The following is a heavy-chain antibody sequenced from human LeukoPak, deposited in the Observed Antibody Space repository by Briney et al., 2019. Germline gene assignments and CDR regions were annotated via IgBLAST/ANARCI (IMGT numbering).Heavy chain of an antibody. Sequence: GGSLRLSRAASGFTFDDYGMSWVRQAPGKGLEWVSGINWNGGSTGYADSVKGRFTISRDNAKNSLYLQMNSLRAEDTALYYCARDERYYDSSGYYSPFDYWGQGTLVTVSS. CDR1: GFTFDDYG. D-gene: IGHD3-22*01. J-gene: IGHJ4*02. V-gene: IGHV3-20*04. CDR3: ARDERYYDSSGYYSPFDY. CDR2: INWNGGST.